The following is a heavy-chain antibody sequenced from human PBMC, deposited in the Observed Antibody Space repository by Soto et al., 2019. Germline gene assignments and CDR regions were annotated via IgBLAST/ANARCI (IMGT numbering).Heavy chain of an antibody. J-gene: IGHJ4*02. CDR1: GGTFNTFI. D-gene: IGHD3-16*01. Sequence: QVQLVQSGAEVKKPGSSVKVSCKASGGTFNTFIISWVRQAPGQGLEWMGRITPMNGRANYAQKFQGRVTITADKSTSTAYMELSSLRSDDTAVYYCARDRYYVDTGGYSYWGQGTLVTVSS. CDR3: ARDRYYVDTGGYSY. V-gene: IGHV1-69*08. CDR2: ITPMNGRA.